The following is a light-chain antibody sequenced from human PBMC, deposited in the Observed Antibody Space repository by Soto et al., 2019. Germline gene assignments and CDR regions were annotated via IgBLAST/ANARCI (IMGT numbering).Light chain of an antibody. V-gene: IGLV2-14*03. CDR1: SSDVGGYNY. Sequence: QSALTQPASVSGSPGQSITISCTGTSSDVGGYNYVSWYQQRPGKAPKFMIYDVTNRPSGVSNRFSGSKSGNTASLTISGLQAEDEADYYCGSYTSSGTRVFGTGTKVTVL. CDR2: DVT. J-gene: IGLJ1*01. CDR3: GSYTSSGTRV.